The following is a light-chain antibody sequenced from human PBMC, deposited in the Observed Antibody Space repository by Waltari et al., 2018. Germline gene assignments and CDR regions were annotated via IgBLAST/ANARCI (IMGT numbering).Light chain of an antibody. CDR3: CSYAGSWV. J-gene: IGLJ3*02. Sequence: QSALTQPRSVSGSPGQSVTISCAGTGRDVGDFNYVSWYKQHPGKAPKLVIYDVTTRPSGVPDRFSGSKSGTSASLTVSGLQAEDEADYYCCSYAGSWVFGGGTKLTVL. CDR1: GRDVGDFNY. V-gene: IGLV2-11*01. CDR2: DVT.